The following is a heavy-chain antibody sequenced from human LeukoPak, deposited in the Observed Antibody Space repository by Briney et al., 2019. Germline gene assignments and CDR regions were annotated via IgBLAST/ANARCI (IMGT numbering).Heavy chain of an antibody. V-gene: IGHV4-59*01. Sequence: PSETLSLTCTVSGGSISSYYWSWIRQPPGKGLEWIGYIYYSGNTNYNPSLKSRVTISLDTSKNQFSLKLSSVTAADTAVYYCARDDAAVAALGAFDIWGQGTMVTVSS. D-gene: IGHD6-19*01. CDR2: IYYSGNT. CDR3: ARDDAAVAALGAFDI. CDR1: GGSISSYY. J-gene: IGHJ3*02.